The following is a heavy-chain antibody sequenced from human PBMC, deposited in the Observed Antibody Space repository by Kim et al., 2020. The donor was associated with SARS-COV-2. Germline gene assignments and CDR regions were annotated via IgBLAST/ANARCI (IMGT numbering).Heavy chain of an antibody. V-gene: IGHV1-69*13. Sequence: SVKVSCKASGGTFSSYAISWVRQAPGQGLEWMGGIIPIFGTANYAQKFQGRVTITADESTSTAYMELSSLRSEDTAVYYCARGPRVVTLVNYYYGMDVWGQGPTVTVSS. J-gene: IGHJ6*02. CDR1: GGTFSSYA. D-gene: IGHD3-3*01. CDR2: IIPIFGTA. CDR3: ARGPRVVTLVNYYYGMDV.